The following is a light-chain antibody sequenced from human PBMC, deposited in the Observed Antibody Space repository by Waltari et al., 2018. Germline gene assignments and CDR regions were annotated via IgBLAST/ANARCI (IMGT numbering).Light chain of an antibody. CDR1: NSNIKINY. Sequence: QSILTQPPSTSGTPGQRVTISCSGSNSNIKINYVSSYQHLQETTPKLLIYRNSWRPSGVSDRFSASKSGTSASLAISGLRSEDEGDYYCAAWDDSLSGPIFGGGTRLTVL. CDR2: RNS. CDR3: AAWDDSLSGPI. J-gene: IGLJ2*01. V-gene: IGLV1-47*01.